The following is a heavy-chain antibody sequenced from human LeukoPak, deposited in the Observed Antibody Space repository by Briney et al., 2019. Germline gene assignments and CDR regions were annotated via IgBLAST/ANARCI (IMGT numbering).Heavy chain of an antibody. CDR1: GGSISSHY. V-gene: IGHV4-59*08. J-gene: IGHJ6*02. Sequence: KTSETLSLTCSVSGGSISSHYWSWIRQPPGKGLEWTGYIYYSGSTNYNPSLKSRVTMSVDRSSNQFSLKLSSVTAADTSVYYCARHDTVALYQRGMDVWGQGTTVIVSS. CDR3: ARHDTVALYQRGMDV. CDR2: IYYSGST. D-gene: IGHD2/OR15-2a*01.